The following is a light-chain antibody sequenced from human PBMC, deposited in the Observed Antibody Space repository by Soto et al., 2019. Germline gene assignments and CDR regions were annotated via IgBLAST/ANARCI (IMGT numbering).Light chain of an antibody. CDR1: QSVSSH. Sequence: EIVLTQSPATLSLSPGEGATVSCRASQSVSSHLSWYQQKRGQAPRLLIYDASSRASGIPARFSGRWSGTYFTLTISYLDPDDFATYYWQQGGTWPLTFGQGTRLEIK. V-gene: IGKV3-11*01. J-gene: IGKJ5*01. CDR3: QQGGTWPLT. CDR2: DAS.